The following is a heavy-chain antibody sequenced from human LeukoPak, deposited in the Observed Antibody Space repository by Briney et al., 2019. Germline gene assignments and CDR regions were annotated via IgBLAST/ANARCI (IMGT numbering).Heavy chain of an antibody. V-gene: IGHV3-48*04. CDR1: GFTFSTYS. CDR2: ISSGSTTI. Sequence: PGGSLRLSCAASGFTFSTYSMNWVRQAPGKGLEWLSSISSGSTTIYYADSVKGRFTISRDNAKNLLYLQMSSLRAEDTAVYYCARRVLRWFDYWGQGTLVTVSS. J-gene: IGHJ4*02. D-gene: IGHD4-23*01. CDR3: ARRVLRWFDY.